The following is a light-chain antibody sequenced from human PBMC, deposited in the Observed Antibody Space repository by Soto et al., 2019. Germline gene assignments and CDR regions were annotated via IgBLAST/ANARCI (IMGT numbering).Light chain of an antibody. CDR3: QQYDSSPLT. J-gene: IGKJ3*01. CDR2: GAS. CDR1: QSVSSSY. V-gene: IGKV3-20*01. Sequence: EIVLTQSPGTLSLSPGERATLSCRASQSVSSSYLAWYQQKPGQAPRLLIYGASNRATGIPDRFSGSGSGTDFTLTITRLEPEDCAVYYCQQYDSSPLTFGPGTKVDIK.